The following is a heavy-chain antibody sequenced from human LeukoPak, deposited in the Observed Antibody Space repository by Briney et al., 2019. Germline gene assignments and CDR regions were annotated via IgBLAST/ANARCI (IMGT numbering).Heavy chain of an antibody. V-gene: IGHV1-2*02. CDR3: AREHSFDWNYASAP. Sequence: GSSVKVSCKASGYSFPGYYLLGVEQAPGQGRDWMGWINPNRGGTNSAPKFQGRVTMTRDTSISTAYMELSRLRSDAPAAYFCAREHSFDWNYASAPWGEGTLVTVSS. CDR1: GYSFPGYY. D-gene: IGHD1-7*01. CDR2: INPNRGGT. J-gene: IGHJ5*02.